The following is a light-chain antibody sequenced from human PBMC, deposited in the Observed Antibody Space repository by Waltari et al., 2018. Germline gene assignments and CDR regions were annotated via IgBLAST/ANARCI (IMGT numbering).Light chain of an antibody. V-gene: IGKV3-11*01. Sequence: DTVLTRSPATLSLSPGDRATLSCRASPNVRNFLAWYQQKPGQAPRLLIYDTSNRATGIPARFSGSGFGTDFTLTITSLEPEDFAVYYCQQRNNWPLTFGGGTKVEIK. J-gene: IGKJ4*01. CDR1: PNVRNF. CDR2: DTS. CDR3: QQRNNWPLT.